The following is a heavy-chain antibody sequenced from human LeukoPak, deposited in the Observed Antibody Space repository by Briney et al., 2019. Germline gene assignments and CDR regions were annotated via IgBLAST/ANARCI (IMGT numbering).Heavy chain of an antibody. CDR1: GFTFSTYA. CDR2: ISSDGGST. V-gene: IGHV3-64D*09. Sequence: GGSLRLSCSASGFTFSTYAMHWVRQAPGKGLEYVSAISSDGGSTYYADSVKGTFTISRDNSKNTLYLQTSSLRPDDTAVYYCVKWRAAMAPRDYYYGMDVWGQGTTVTVSS. D-gene: IGHD6-6*01. CDR3: VKWRAAMAPRDYYYGMDV. J-gene: IGHJ6*02.